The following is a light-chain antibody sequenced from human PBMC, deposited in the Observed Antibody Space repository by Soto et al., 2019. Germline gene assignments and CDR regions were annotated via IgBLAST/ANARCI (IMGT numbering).Light chain of an antibody. J-gene: IGLJ1*01. CDR1: SSNIGAGYD. CDR2: GNS. V-gene: IGLV1-40*01. Sequence: QSVLTQPPSVSGAPGQRVTISCTGRSSNIGAGYDVHWYQQLPGTAPKLLIYGNSNRPSGVPDRFSGSKSGTSASLAITGLQDEDEAEYYCQSYDSSLSGYVFGTGTEVTV. CDR3: QSYDSSLSGYV.